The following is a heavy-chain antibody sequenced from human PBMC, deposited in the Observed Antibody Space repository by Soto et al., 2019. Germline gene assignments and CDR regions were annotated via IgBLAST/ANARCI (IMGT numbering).Heavy chain of an antibody. V-gene: IGHV4-59*01. J-gene: IGHJ4*02. CDR2: IYYSGST. Sequence: QVQLQESGPGLVKPSETLSLTCTVSGGSISSYYWNWMRQPPGKGLEWIGHIYYSGSTTSNPYLKSRVTISVDTSRNQVSLNLTSMTAADTAVYYCARGGLVGAASDYWGQGTLVSVSS. CDR1: GGSISSYY. CDR3: ARGGLVGAASDY. D-gene: IGHD1-26*01.